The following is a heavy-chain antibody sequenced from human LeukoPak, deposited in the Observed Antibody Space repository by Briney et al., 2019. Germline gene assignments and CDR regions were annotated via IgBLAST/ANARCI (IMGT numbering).Heavy chain of an antibody. D-gene: IGHD6-19*01. Sequence: PSETLSLTCTVSGGSISSSSYHWGWIRQPPGKGLEWFGSIYYTGTTYYNPSLKSRVTISVDTSNIQFSLKVSYLTAADTAVYYCATTYGYTSGDYDYWGQGTLVTVSS. V-gene: IGHV4-39*01. CDR2: IYYTGTT. J-gene: IGHJ4*02. CDR1: GGSISSSSYH. CDR3: ATTYGYTSGDYDY.